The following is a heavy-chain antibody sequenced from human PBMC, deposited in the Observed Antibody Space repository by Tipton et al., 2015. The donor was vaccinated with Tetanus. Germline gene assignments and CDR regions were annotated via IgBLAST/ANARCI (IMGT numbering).Heavy chain of an antibody. Sequence: SLRLSCAASGFTFSLYDIHWVRQVPGKGLEWVSAIGSGGDTYSAASVKGRFTISRDNANTSVYLQMNSLRAGDTAVYYCARDRLSSWHPYYYFGLDLWGQGTTVTVSS. CDR3: ARDRLSSWHPYYYFGLDL. J-gene: IGHJ6*02. CDR2: IGSGGDT. D-gene: IGHD6-13*01. CDR1: GFTFSLYD. V-gene: IGHV3-13*01.